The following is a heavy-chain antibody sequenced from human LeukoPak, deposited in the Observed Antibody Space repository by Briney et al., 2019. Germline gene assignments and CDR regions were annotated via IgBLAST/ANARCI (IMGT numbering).Heavy chain of an antibody. CDR1: GGSFSGYY. CDR2: INHSGST. D-gene: IGHD3-3*01. Sequence: SETLPLTCAVYGGSFSGYYWSWIRQPPGKGLEWIGEINHSGSTNYNPSLKSRVTISVDTSKNQFSLKLSSVAAADTAVYYCASAYYDFWSCYHGLDYWGQGTLVTVSS. CDR3: ASAYYDFWSCYHGLDY. V-gene: IGHV4-34*01. J-gene: IGHJ4*02.